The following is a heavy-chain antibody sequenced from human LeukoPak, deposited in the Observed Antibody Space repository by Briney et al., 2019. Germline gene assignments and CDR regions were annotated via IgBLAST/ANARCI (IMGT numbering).Heavy chain of an antibody. CDR3: ARLRYCTNGVCP. CDR2: INHSGGT. CDR1: GGSFSGDY. D-gene: IGHD2-8*01. J-gene: IGHJ5*02. Sequence: SETLSLTCAVYGGSFSGDYWSWIRQPPGKGLEWIGEINHSGGTNYNPSLKSRVTISVDTSKNQFSLKLSSVTAADTAVYYCARLRYCTNGVCPWGQGTLVTVSS. V-gene: IGHV4-34*01.